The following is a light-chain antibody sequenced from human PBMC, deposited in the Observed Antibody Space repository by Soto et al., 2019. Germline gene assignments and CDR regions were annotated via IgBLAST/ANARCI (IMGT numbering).Light chain of an antibody. CDR1: QTITNNY. CDR3: QQYGSSPIT. CDR2: RAS. J-gene: IGKJ5*01. Sequence: EIVMTQSPATLSLSPGERATLSCRASQTITNNYLAWYQQNPGQAPRLLIYRASSRVTGIPDRFSGSASGTDFTLTISRLEPEDFAVYYCQQYGSSPITFGQGTRLEIK. V-gene: IGKV3-20*01.